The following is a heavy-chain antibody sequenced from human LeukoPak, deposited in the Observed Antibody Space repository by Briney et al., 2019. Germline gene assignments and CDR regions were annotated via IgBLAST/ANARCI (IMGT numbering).Heavy chain of an antibody. CDR3: ARVPYSNYGIYYYYYMDV. CDR1: GGSISSSSYY. Sequence: PSETLSLTCTVSGGSISSSSYYWGWIRQPPGTGLEWIGSIYYSGSTYYNPSLKSRVTISVDTSKNQFSLKLSSVTAADTAVYYCARVPYSNYGIYYYYYMDVWGRGTTVTVSS. J-gene: IGHJ6*03. V-gene: IGHV4-39*07. D-gene: IGHD4-11*01. CDR2: IYYSGST.